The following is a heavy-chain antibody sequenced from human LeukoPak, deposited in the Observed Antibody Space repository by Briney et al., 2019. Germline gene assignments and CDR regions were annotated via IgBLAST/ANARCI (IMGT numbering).Heavy chain of an antibody. CDR3: AKDRLKSVVTPNFDY. J-gene: IGHJ4*02. V-gene: IGHV3-23*01. CDR1: GFTFSIYA. D-gene: IGHD4-23*01. Sequence: GGSLRLSCAASGFTFSIYAMSWVRQAPGKGLEWVSAISGSGGSTYYADSVKGRFTISRDNSKNTLYLQMNSLRAEDTAVYYCAKDRLKSVVTPNFDYWGQGTLVTVSS. CDR2: ISGSGGST.